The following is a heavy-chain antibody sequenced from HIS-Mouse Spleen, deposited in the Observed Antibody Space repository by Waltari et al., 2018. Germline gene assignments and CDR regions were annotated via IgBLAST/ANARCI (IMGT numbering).Heavy chain of an antibody. V-gene: IGHV3-30-3*01. CDR1: GFPSSRYA. CDR2: ISYDGINK. Sequence: QVQLVESGGGVVQPGSSLRLSCAASGFPSSRYACHWVRQAPGKGLEGVAVISYDGINKYYADSVKGRFTISRDNSKNTLYLQMNSLRAEDTAVYYCARVNGIAVAGTDAFDIWGQGTMVTVSS. CDR3: ARVNGIAVAGTDAFDI. J-gene: IGHJ3*02. D-gene: IGHD6-19*01.